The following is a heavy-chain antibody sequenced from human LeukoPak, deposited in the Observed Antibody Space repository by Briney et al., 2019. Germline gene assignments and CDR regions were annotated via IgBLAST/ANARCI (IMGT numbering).Heavy chain of an antibody. Sequence: GGSLRLSCAASGFTFSSYSMNWVRQAPGKGLEWVSVIYSGGSTYYADSVKGRFTISRDNSKNTVYLQMNSLRDEDTAVYYCARNVGYWGQGTLVTVSS. D-gene: IGHD1-26*01. CDR1: GFTFSSYS. CDR3: ARNVGY. J-gene: IGHJ4*02. V-gene: IGHV3-53*01. CDR2: IYSGGST.